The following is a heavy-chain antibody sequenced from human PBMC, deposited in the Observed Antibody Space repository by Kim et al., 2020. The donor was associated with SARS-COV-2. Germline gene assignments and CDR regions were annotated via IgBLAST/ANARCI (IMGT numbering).Heavy chain of an antibody. J-gene: IGHJ4*02. CDR2: IRDKANNYAT. CDR1: GFTFSGSA. CDR3: TSRCVTMIACAD. V-gene: IGHV3-73*01. D-gene: IGHD3-22*01. Sequence: GGSLRLSCAASGFTFSGSAIHWVRQASGKGLEWVGRIRDKANNYATAYAESVKGRFTISRDDSENTAYLQMNSLKTEDTAVYYCTSRCVTMIACADWGQGTLVTVSS.